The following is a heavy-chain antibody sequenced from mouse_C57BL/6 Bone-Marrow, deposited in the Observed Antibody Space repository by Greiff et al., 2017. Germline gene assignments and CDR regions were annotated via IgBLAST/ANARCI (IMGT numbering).Heavy chain of an antibody. Sequence: VQLQQSVAELVRPGASVKLSCTASGFNIKNTYMHWVKQRPEQGLEWIGRIDPAHGNTKYAPKFQGKATITADTSSNTAYLQLSSLTSEDTAIYYCARQGRGYDVRGYYCDYWGQGTTLTVSS. V-gene: IGHV14-3*01. CDR1: GFNIKNTY. D-gene: IGHD2-12*01. CDR2: IDPAHGNT. J-gene: IGHJ2*01. CDR3: ARQGRGYDVRGYYCDY.